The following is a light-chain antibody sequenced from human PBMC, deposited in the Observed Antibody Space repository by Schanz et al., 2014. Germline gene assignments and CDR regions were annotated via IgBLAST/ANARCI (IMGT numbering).Light chain of an antibody. CDR1: SSDVGGYNF. CDR3: SSHTSSNTWV. Sequence: QSALTQPASVSGSPGQSITISCTGSSSDVGGYNFVSWYQQYSGKAPKLMVYDVNNRPSGVSNRFSGSKSGNTASLTISGLQAEDEADYYCSSHTSSNTWVFGGGTKLTVL. J-gene: IGLJ3*02. V-gene: IGLV2-14*03. CDR2: DVN.